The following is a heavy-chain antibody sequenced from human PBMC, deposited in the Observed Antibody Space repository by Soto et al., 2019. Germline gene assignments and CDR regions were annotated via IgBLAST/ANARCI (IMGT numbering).Heavy chain of an antibody. J-gene: IGHJ6*02. V-gene: IGHV1-18*01. CDR1: GYTSTSYG. Sequence: QVQLVQSGGEVKKPGASVKLSCTASGYTSTSYGISWVRQAPGQGLEWMGWISAYNGKTNYAQNVQGRVTMTTDTSTRPAYMDLRSLRSDDTAVYYCARGGDVNYYHGMDVWGQGTTVTVSS. CDR3: ARGGDVNYYHGMDV. D-gene: IGHD5-12*01. CDR2: ISAYNGKT.